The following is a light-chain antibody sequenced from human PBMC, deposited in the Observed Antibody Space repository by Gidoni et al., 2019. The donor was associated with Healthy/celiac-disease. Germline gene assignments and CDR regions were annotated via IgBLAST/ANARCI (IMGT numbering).Light chain of an antibody. CDR2: AAS. CDR3: QQYYSTLP. CDR1: QGISNS. J-gene: IGKJ3*01. V-gene: IGKV1-NL1*01. Sequence: DIQMTQSPSSLSASVGDRVTITCRASQGISNSLAWYQQKPGKAPKLLLYAASRLESVVPSRFSGSGSGTDYTLTISSLQPEDVATYYCQQYYSTLPFGPGTKVDIK.